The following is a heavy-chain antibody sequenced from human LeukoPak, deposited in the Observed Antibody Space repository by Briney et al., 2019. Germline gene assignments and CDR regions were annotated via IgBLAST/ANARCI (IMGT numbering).Heavy chain of an antibody. V-gene: IGHV4-61*01. Sequence: SETLSLTCTVSGGSVSSGSYYWSWIRQPPGKGLEWIGYIYYSGSTNYNPSLKSRVTISVDTSKNQFSLKLSSVTAADTAVYYCARVSSSWYFDYWGQGTLVTVSS. CDR2: IYYSGST. J-gene: IGHJ4*02. CDR1: GGSVSSGSYY. D-gene: IGHD6-13*01. CDR3: ARVSSSWYFDY.